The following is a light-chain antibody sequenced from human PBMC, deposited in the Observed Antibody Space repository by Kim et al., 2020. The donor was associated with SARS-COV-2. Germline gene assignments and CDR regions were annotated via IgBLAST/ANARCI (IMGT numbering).Light chain of an antibody. CDR3: NSRDSSGNHP. J-gene: IGLJ1*01. CDR1: SLRSYY. Sequence: SSELTQDPAVSVALGKTVRITCQGDSLRSYYASWYQQKPGQAPVLVIYGKNNRPSGIPDRFSGSSSGNTASLTITGAQAEDEADYYCNSRDSSGNHPFGTGTKVTVL. CDR2: GKN. V-gene: IGLV3-19*01.